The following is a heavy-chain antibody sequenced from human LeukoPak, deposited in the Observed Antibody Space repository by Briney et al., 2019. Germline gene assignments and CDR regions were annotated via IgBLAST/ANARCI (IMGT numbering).Heavy chain of an antibody. J-gene: IGHJ4*02. D-gene: IGHD1-26*01. V-gene: IGHV1-2*02. Sequence: ASVKVSCKASGYTFTGYYMHWGRQAPGQGLEWMGWINPNSGGTNYAQKFQGRVTMTRDTSISTAYMELSRLRSDDTAVYYCARGRYSGSYLLDYWGQGTLVTVSS. CDR3: ARGRYSGSYLLDY. CDR1: GYTFTGYY. CDR2: INPNSGGT.